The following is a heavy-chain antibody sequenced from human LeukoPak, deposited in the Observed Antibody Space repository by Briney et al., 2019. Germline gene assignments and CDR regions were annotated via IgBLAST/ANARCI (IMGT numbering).Heavy chain of an antibody. V-gene: IGHV1-69*05. J-gene: IGHJ4*02. Sequence: ASVKVSCKSSGGTFSSYAISWVRQAPGQGLEWMGRIIPIFGTANYAQKFQGRVTITTDESTSTAYMELSSLRSEDTAVYYCAVRFLEWLSNTDPFDYWGQGTLVTVSS. CDR3: AVRFLEWLSNTDPFDY. D-gene: IGHD3-3*01. CDR2: IIPIFGTA. CDR1: GGTFSSYA.